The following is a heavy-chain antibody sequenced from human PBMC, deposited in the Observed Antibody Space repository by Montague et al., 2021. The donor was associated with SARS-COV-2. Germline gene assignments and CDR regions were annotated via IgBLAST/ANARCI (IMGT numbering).Heavy chain of an antibody. Sequence: SETLSLTCTVSGDSISTYYWSWIRQPPGKGLEWIGYIYHNGYTNYNPSLKSRVTISVGTSKNQFSLRLSSVTAADTAVYFCARGGATYYYDTSGYVNAFDTWGQGTMVTVAS. CDR3: ARGGATYYYDTSGYVNAFDT. D-gene: IGHD3-22*01. CDR1: GDSISTYY. V-gene: IGHV4-59*01. J-gene: IGHJ3*02. CDR2: IYHNGYT.